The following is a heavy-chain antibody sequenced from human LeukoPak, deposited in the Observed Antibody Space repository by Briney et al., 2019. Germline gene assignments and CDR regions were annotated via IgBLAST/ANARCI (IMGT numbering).Heavy chain of an antibody. CDR3: AKNPPTIFGVVPYFDY. J-gene: IGHJ4*02. CDR2: ISGSGGST. V-gene: IGHV3-23*01. D-gene: IGHD3-3*01. Sequence: GGSLRLSCAASGFTFSSYAMSWVRQAAGKGLEWVSAISGSGGSTYYADSVKGRFTISRDNSKNTLYLQMNSLRAEDTAVYYCAKNPPTIFGVVPYFDYWGQGTLVTVSS. CDR1: GFTFSSYA.